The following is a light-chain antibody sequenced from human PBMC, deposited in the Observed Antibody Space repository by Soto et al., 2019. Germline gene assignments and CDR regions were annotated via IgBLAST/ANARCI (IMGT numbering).Light chain of an antibody. CDR3: QSYDSSLLRV. V-gene: IGLV1-40*01. Sequence: QSVLTQPPSVSGAPGQRVTISCTGSSSNIGAGYDVHWYQQLPGTAPKLLIYGNSNRPSGVPDRFSGSKSGTSASLAITGLQAEDEADYYCQSYDSSLLRVFGTGTKLTVL. CDR2: GNS. CDR1: SSNIGAGYD. J-gene: IGLJ1*01.